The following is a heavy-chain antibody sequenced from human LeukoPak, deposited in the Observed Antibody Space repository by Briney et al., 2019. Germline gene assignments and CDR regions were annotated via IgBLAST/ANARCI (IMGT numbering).Heavy chain of an antibody. Sequence: GGSLRLSCAASGFTFSSYGMHWVRQAPGKGLEWVAVISYDGSNEYYADSVKGRFTISRDNSKNTLYLQMNSLRAEDTAVYYCARAMGFGKGRFEHYYYYYYMDVWGKGTTVTVSS. J-gene: IGHJ6*03. CDR3: ARAMGFGKGRFEHYYYYYYMDV. D-gene: IGHD3-10*01. CDR2: ISYDGSNE. CDR1: GFTFSSYG. V-gene: IGHV3-30*03.